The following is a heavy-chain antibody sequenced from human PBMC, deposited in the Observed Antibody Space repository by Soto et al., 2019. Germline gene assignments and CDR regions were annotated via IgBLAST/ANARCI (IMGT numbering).Heavy chain of an antibody. J-gene: IGHJ6*02. Sequence: PSETLSLTCTVSGGSISSYYWSWIRQPPGKGLEWIGYIYYSGSTYYNPSLKSRVTISVDTSKNQFSLKLSSLTAADTALYYCAGGSSRGLYGLDVWGQGTTVNVSS. CDR3: AGGSSRGLYGLDV. D-gene: IGHD3-10*01. V-gene: IGHV4-59*01. CDR1: GGSISSYY. CDR2: IYYSGST.